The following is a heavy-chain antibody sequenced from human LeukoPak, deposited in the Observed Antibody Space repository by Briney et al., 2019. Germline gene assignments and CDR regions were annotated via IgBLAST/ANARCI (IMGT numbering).Heavy chain of an antibody. Sequence: SETLSLTCAVYGGSFSGYYWNWIRQPPGKGLEWIGEINHSGSTNYNPSLKSRVTISVDTSKNQFSLKLSSVTAADTAVYYCALPRARRGMDVWGKGTTVTVSS. V-gene: IGHV4-34*01. J-gene: IGHJ6*04. CDR1: GGSFSGYY. CDR3: ALPRARRGMDV. D-gene: IGHD2-2*01. CDR2: INHSGST.